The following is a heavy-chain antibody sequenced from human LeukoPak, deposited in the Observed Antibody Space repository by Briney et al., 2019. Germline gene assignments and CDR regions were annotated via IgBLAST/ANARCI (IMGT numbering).Heavy chain of an antibody. J-gene: IGHJ4*02. V-gene: IGHV3-7*01. CDR2: IKYDGRET. CDR3: ARYLNSGPEDF. D-gene: IGHD1-26*01. CDR1: GFTFSNYW. Sequence: GGSLRLSXAATGFTFSNYWMSWFSQAPGKGLEWEANIKYDGRETQYVDSVKGRFTISRDNAKNSLFLQMNSLRAEDTAVCYCARYLNSGPEDFWGQGNLVTVSS.